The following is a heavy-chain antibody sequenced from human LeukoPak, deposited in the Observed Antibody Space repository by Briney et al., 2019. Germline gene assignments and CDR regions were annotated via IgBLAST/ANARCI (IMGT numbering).Heavy chain of an antibody. CDR3: ARDPYGVGALGDAFDI. CDR1: VFTFSDYY. V-gene: IGHV3-11*01. J-gene: IGHJ3*02. Sequence: GGSLRLSCAASVFTFSDYYMSWIRQAPGKGLEWVSYISSSGSTIYYADSVKGRFTISRDNAKNSLYLQMNSLRAEDTAVYYCARDPYGVGALGDAFDIWGQGTMVTVSS. CDR2: ISSSGSTI. D-gene: IGHD1-26*01.